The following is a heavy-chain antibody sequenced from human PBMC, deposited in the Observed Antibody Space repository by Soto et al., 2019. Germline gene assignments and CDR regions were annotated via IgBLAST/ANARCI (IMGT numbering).Heavy chain of an antibody. CDR3: XXXXXXGXXXXFXX. V-gene: IGHV3-23*01. J-gene: IGHJ4*02. CDR1: GFTFNNYA. Sequence: EVQLLESGGGLVQPGGSLRLSCAASGFTFNNYAMSWVRQAPGKGLERVSSITSSGSSTYYADSVKGRFTISRDNSKNTLYLXXNSXXXXDXAXYYXXXXXXXGXXXXFXXWGQGTLVTVSS. CDR2: ITSSGSST.